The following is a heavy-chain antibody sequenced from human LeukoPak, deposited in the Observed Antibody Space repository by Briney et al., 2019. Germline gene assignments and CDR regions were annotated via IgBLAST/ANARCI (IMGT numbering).Heavy chain of an antibody. CDR2: INPNSGGT. CDR1: GYTFTGYY. V-gene: IGHV1-2*02. J-gene: IGHJ6*03. D-gene: IGHD3-9*01. Sequence: ASVKVSCKASGYTFTGYYMHWVRQAPGQGLEWMGWINPNSGGTNYAQKFQGRVTMTRNTSISTAYMELSSLRSEDTAVYYCARGLRGGTTVLRYFDWLATTSYYYYYYMDVWGKGTTVTISS. CDR3: ARGLRGGTTVLRYFDWLATTSYYYYYYMDV.